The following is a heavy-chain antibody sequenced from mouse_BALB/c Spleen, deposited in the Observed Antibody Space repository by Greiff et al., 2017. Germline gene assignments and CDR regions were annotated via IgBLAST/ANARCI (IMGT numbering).Heavy chain of an antibody. CDR3: ARWGTTWFAY. V-gene: IGHV1-18*01. CDR2: INPNNGGT. D-gene: IGHD2-13*01. J-gene: IGHJ3*01. Sequence: EVKLQESGPELVKPGASVKIPCKASGYTFTDYNMDWVKQSHGKSLEWIGDINPNNGGTIYNQKFKGKATLTVDKSSSTAYMELRSLTSEDTAVYYCARWGTTWFAYWGQGTLVTVSA. CDR1: GYTFTDYN.